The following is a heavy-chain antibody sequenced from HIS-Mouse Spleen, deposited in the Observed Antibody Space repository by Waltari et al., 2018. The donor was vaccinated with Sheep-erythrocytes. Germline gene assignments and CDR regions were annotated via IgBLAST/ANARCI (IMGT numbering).Heavy chain of an antibody. CDR3: ARLYYYDSSGYYFDY. Sequence: QLQLQESGPGLVKPSETLSLTCTVSGGSISSSSYYWGCIRQPPGKGLEWIGSIYYGWGTYSNPSLKSRVTISVDTSKNQFSLKLSSVTAADTAVYYCARLYYYDSSGYYFDYWGQGTLVTVSS. J-gene: IGHJ4*02. CDR1: GGSISSSSYY. CDR2: IYYGWGT. V-gene: IGHV4-39*01. D-gene: IGHD3-22*01.